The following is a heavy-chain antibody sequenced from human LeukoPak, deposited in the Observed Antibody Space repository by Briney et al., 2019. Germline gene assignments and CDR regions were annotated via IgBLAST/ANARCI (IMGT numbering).Heavy chain of an antibody. CDR1: GGSISSSSHY. V-gene: IGHV4-39*07. J-gene: IGHJ5*02. CDR2: IYRSGST. CDR3: ARDRLGSGWSTGFDP. Sequence: PSETLSLTCAVSGGSISSSSHYWAWLRQPPGKGLEWIGTIYRSGSTYYNPSLKSRVTISLDTPKNQFSLSLSSVTAADTAVYYCARDRLGSGWSTGFDPWGQGTLVTVSS. D-gene: IGHD6-19*01.